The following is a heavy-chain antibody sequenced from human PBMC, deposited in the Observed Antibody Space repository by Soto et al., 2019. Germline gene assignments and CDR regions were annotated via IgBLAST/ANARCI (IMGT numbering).Heavy chain of an antibody. J-gene: IGHJ6*02. CDR3: AKDLSGARWYYDALDV. Sequence: GGSLRFSCEVSGFTFSTHGMHWVRQAPGKGLEWVAGTSYDGTNKYYARSVQGRFTISRENSVKTLYLQINSLRTEDTAVYYCAKDLSGARWYYDALDVWGRGTTVTVSS. D-gene: IGHD2-15*01. V-gene: IGHV3-30*18. CDR2: TSYDGTNK. CDR1: GFTFSTHG.